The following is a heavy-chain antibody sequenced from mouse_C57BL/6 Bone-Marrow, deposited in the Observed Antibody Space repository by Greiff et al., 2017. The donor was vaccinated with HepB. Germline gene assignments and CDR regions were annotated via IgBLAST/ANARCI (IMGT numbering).Heavy chain of an antibody. Sequence: EVQLQQSGAELVRPGASVKLSCTASGFNIKDDYMHWVKQRPEQGLEWIGWIDPENGDTEYASKFQGKATITADTSSNTAYLQLSSLTSEDTAVYYCTTGQASWFAYWGQGTLVTVSA. J-gene: IGHJ3*01. V-gene: IGHV14-4*01. CDR2: IDPENGDT. CDR3: TTGQASWFAY. CDR1: GFNIKDDY. D-gene: IGHD3-2*02.